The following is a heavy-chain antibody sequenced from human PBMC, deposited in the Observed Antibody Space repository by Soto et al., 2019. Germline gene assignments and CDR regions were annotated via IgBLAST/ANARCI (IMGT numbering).Heavy chain of an antibody. D-gene: IGHD2-15*01. Sequence: PWGSLRLSCAASGFTFSSYTMTWVRQVPGEGPEWVSIINPSGATTYYAGSVKGRFTISRDNSKNTLYLQMNSLRADDTAVYYCAKRLQPAVGPFDCWGLGTLVTVSS. CDR1: GFTFSSYT. J-gene: IGHJ4*02. CDR2: INPSGATT. CDR3: AKRLQPAVGPFDC. V-gene: IGHV3-23*01.